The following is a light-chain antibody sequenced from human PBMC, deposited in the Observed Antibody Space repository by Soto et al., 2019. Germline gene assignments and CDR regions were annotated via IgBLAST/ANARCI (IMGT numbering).Light chain of an antibody. J-gene: IGLJ1*01. CDR1: SSDVGGYNY. CDR3: SSYTSSSIYD. V-gene: IGLV2-8*01. CDR2: EVN. Sequence: SVLTQPPSASGSPGQSVAISCTGTSSDVGGYNYVSWYQQHPGKAPKLMIYEVNKRPSGVPDRFSGSKSGHTASLTVSGLQAEDEADYYCSSYTSSSIYDFGTGTKVTAL.